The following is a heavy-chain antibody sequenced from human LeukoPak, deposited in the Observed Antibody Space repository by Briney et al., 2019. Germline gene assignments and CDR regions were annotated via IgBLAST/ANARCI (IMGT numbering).Heavy chain of an antibody. V-gene: IGHV4-4*07. CDR1: GGSISSYY. D-gene: IGHD3-10*01. J-gene: IGHJ6*02. Sequence: SETLSLTCTVSGGSISSYYWSWLRQPAGKGLEWIGRIYTSGSTNYNPSLKSRVTMSVDTSKNQFSLKLSSVTAADTAVYYCARDNTMVRGVISYYYGMDVWGQGTTVTVSS. CDR2: IYTSGST. CDR3: ARDNTMVRGVISYYYGMDV.